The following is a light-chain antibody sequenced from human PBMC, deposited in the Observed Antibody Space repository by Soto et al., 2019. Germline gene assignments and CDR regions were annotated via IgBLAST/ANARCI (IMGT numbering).Light chain of an antibody. CDR2: DVS. CDR1: SSDVGGYNY. J-gene: IGLJ2*01. Sequence: QSALTQPASVSGSPGQSITISCTGTSSDVGGYNYVSWYQQHAGKAPKLMIYDVSNRPSGVSNRFSGSKSGNTASLTISGLQAEDEADYYCGSYTSSSLVVFGGGTKLTVL. V-gene: IGLV2-14*01. CDR3: GSYTSSSLVV.